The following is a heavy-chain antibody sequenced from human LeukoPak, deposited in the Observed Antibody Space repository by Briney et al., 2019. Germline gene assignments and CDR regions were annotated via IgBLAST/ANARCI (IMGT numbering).Heavy chain of an antibody. CDR3: ARDPTPYYYDSSGYGY. CDR2: IYSGGST. Sequence: GGSLRLSCAASGFTVSSNYMSWVRQAPGKGLEWVSVIYSGGSTYYADSVKGRSTISRDNSKNTLYLQMNSLRAEDTAVYYCARDPTPYYYDSSGYGYWGQGTLVTVSS. J-gene: IGHJ4*02. V-gene: IGHV3-66*01. CDR1: GFTVSSNY. D-gene: IGHD3-22*01.